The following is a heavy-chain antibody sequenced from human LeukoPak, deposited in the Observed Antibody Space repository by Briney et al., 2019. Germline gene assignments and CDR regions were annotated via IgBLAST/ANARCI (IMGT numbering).Heavy chain of an antibody. CDR3: ARDYPGDSMLWEDYFDY. J-gene: IGHJ4*02. Sequence: GGSLRLSCAASGFTFSDYAMSWVRQAPGKGLEWVSSISESRDDADDADSVKGRFTISRDNSNNTLYLQMNSLRDEDTAVYYCARDYPGDSMLWEDYFDYWGQGTLVTVSS. V-gene: IGHV3-23*01. D-gene: IGHD3-10*02. CDR1: GFTFSDYA. CDR2: ISESRDDA.